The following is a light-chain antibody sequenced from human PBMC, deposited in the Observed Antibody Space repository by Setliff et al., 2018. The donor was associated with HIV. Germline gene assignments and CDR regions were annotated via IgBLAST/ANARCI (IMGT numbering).Light chain of an antibody. V-gene: IGLV2-14*01. CDR3: SSYTSRNILYV. CDR1: SSDGGGYNY. CDR2: EVN. Sequence: QSALTQPASVSGSPGQAFTITCTGTSSDGGGYNYVSWYQQHPGTAPKVIIYEVNNRPSGVSNRFSGSKSGNTASLTISGLQADDEADYYCSSYTSRNILYVFGTGTKVTVL. J-gene: IGLJ1*01.